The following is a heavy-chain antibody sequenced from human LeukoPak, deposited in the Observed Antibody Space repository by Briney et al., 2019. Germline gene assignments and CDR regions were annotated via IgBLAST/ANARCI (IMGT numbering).Heavy chain of an antibody. V-gene: IGHV3-30-3*02. CDR3: AKDATERYYDILTGCFDY. CDR2: ISYDGSNK. D-gene: IGHD3-9*01. CDR1: GFTFSSYA. J-gene: IGHJ4*02. Sequence: PGGSLRLSCAASGFTFSSYAMHWVRQAPGKGLEWVAVISYDGSNKYYADSVKGRFTISRDNSKNTLYLQMNSLRAEDTAVYYCAKDATERYYDILTGCFDYWGQGTLVTVSS.